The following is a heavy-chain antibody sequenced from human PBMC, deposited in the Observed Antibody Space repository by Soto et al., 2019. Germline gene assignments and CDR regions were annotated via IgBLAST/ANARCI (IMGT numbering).Heavy chain of an antibody. CDR2: IYAGGST. Sequence: HPGGSLRLSCAVSGFTVSSHFMSWVRQAPGKGLEWVSVIYAGGSTYYAESVKDRFIISRDISQNTLFLQMNSLRAEDTAVYYCAREYLIGYYFDYWGQGTLVTVSS. D-gene: IGHD3-9*01. CDR3: AREYLIGYYFDY. J-gene: IGHJ4*02. V-gene: IGHV3-66*01. CDR1: GFTVSSHF.